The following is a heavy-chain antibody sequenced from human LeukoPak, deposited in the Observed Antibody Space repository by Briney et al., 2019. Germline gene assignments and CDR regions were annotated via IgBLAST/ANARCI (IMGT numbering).Heavy chain of an antibody. Sequence: PGGSLRLSCAASGFTFSSYAMSWVRQAPGKGLEWVSFISWDGGTTYYVDSVKGRFTISRDNSRNSLYLQMNSLRGDDTALYYCAKGGSCSSTSCYYFHDWGQGALVTVSS. CDR1: GFTFSSYA. D-gene: IGHD2-2*01. J-gene: IGHJ4*02. CDR2: ISWDGGTT. V-gene: IGHV3-43D*03. CDR3: AKGGSCSSTSCYYFHD.